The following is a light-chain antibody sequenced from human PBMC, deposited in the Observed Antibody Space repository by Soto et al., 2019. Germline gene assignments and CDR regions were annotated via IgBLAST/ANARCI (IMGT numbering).Light chain of an antibody. CDR3: QSYDSSLSGWV. J-gene: IGLJ3*02. Sequence: QSALTQPPSVSGAPGQRVTISCTGSSSNIGAGYDVHWYQQLPGKAPKLLIYGNSNRPSGVPYRFSGSKSGTSASLAITGLQADDEADYYCQSYDSSLSGWVFGGGTKLTVL. V-gene: IGLV1-40*01. CDR1: SSNIGAGYD. CDR2: GNS.